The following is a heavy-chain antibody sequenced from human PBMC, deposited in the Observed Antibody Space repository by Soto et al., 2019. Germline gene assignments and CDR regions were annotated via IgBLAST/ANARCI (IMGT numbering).Heavy chain of an antibody. CDR3: ARDQGDVVVVAAAPSEYYFDY. CDR1: GFTFSSYG. J-gene: IGHJ4*02. CDR2: IWYDGSNK. Sequence: QVQLVESGGGVVQPGRSLRLSCAASGFTFSSYGMHWVRQAPGKGLEWVAVIWYDGSNKYYADSVKGRFTISRDNSKNTLDLQMNSLRAEDTAVYYCARDQGDVVVVAAAPSEYYFDYWGQGTLVTVSS. V-gene: IGHV3-33*01. D-gene: IGHD2-15*01.